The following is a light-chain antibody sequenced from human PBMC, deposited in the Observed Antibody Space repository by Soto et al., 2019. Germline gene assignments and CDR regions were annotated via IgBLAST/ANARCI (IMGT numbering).Light chain of an antibody. CDR3: QQYGSSPGT. CDR1: QNVRDSY. Sequence: EIVLTQSPGTLSLSPGERATLSCRASQNVRDSYLAWYQQKPGQAHSLLLYDTSTRATGVPDRFSGSGSVTDFALTISRVDPEEFALYFCQQYGSSPGTFGQGTKGEI. V-gene: IGKV3-20*01. CDR2: DTS. J-gene: IGKJ1*01.